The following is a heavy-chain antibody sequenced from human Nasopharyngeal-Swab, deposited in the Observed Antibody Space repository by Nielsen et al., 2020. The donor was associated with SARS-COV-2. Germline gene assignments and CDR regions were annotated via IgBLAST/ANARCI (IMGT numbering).Heavy chain of an antibody. V-gene: IGHV4-34*01. CDR1: GGSFSGYY. J-gene: IGHJ3*02. CDR2: INHSGST. CDR3: ARAEAYYDILTGYYGDAFDI. D-gene: IGHD3-9*01. Sequence: SETLSLTCAVYGGSFSGYYWSWIRQPPGKGLEWIGEINHSGSTNYNPSLKSRVTISVDTSKNQFSLKLSSVTAADTAVYYCARAEAYYDILTGYYGDAFDIWGQGTMVTVSS.